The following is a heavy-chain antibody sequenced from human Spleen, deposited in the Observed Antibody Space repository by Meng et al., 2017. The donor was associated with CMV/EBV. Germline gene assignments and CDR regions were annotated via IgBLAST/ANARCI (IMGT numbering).Heavy chain of an antibody. Sequence: GGSLRLSCEGSGFTFSRYSFNWVRQAPGKGLEWVSAISSGSSFIYYPDSVKGRFTISRDNDKNSLYLQMNSLRAEDTCVYFCTRDQHLGYCGTVSCSTDPYFDLWGQGALVTVSS. CDR2: ISSGSSFI. J-gene: IGHJ4*02. CDR3: TRDQHLGYCGTVSCSTDPYFDL. V-gene: IGHV3-21*01. CDR1: GFTFSRYS. D-gene: IGHD2-2*02.